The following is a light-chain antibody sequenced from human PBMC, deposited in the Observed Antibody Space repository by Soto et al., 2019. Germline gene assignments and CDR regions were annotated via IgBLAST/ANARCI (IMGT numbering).Light chain of an antibody. Sequence: EIVLTQSSAALALSPGGGATLSCRSSQYVNSSLAGNQQKPGHAPKPLNYDAPHRTTGIADKSTGSGSGTDFTLTISSLEPEDYAVYYCQQRSNLFLTFGGGTKLDIK. CDR3: QQRSNLFLT. CDR1: QYVNSS. V-gene: IGKV3-11*01. CDR2: DAP. J-gene: IGKJ4*01.